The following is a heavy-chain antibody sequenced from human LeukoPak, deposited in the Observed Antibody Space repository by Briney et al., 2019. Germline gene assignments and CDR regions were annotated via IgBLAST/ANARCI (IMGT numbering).Heavy chain of an antibody. D-gene: IGHD6-25*01. CDR3: AKDRSARRDIDY. CDR2: ISYDGSNK. CDR1: GFTFSSYA. Sequence: GGSLRLSCAASGFTFSSYAMHWVRQAPGKGLEWVAVISYDGSNKYYADSVKGRFTISRDDSKNTLYLQMNSLRAEDTAVYYCAKDRSARRDIDYWGQGTLVTVSS. V-gene: IGHV3-30*04. J-gene: IGHJ4*02.